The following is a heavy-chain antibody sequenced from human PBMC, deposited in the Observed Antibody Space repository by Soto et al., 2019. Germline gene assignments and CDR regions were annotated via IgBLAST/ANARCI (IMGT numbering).Heavy chain of an antibody. CDR3: ARAHYDSDAFDL. J-gene: IGHJ3*01. D-gene: IGHD3-22*01. Sequence: VQLVQSGAEVKKPEASVKISCKASGYTFTTNFIHWIRQAPGQGLEWVGIISPGGGTTVYAQKFQGRVTMTRDTSTSTVYMELRNLRSEDTAVFYCARAHYDSDAFDLWGQGTRVIVSS. V-gene: IGHV1-46*03. CDR2: ISPGGGTT. CDR1: GYTFTTNF.